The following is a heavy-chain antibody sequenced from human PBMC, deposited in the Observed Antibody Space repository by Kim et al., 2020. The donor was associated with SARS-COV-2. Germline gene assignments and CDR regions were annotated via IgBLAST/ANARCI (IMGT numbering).Heavy chain of an antibody. V-gene: IGHV3-20*03. CDR3: ARDGSGGSYDAFDI. Sequence: ADSLKGRFTISIDNAKNSLYLQMNSLRAEDTALYYCARDGSGGSYDAFDIWGQGTMVTVSS. J-gene: IGHJ3*02. D-gene: IGHD2-15*01.